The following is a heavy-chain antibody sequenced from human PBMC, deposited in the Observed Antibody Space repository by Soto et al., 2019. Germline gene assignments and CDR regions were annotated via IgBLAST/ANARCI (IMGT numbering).Heavy chain of an antibody. Sequence: QVQLVQSGAEEKKPGASVKVSCKASGYTFTSYAMHWVRQAPGQRLEWMGWINAGNGNTKYSQKFQGRVTITRDPSASPAYMELSSLRSEDTAVYYCARSPDGWLYYGDYWGQGTLVTVSS. CDR1: GYTFTSYA. J-gene: IGHJ4*02. D-gene: IGHD3-9*01. V-gene: IGHV1-3*05. CDR3: ARSPDGWLYYGDY. CDR2: INAGNGNT.